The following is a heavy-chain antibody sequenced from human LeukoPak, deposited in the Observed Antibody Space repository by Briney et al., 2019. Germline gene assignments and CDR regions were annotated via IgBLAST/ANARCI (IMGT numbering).Heavy chain of an antibody. CDR1: GGSISSGGYS. Sequence: SQTLSLTCAVSGGSISSGGYSWSWIRQPPGKGLGWIGYIYHSGSTYYNPSLKSRVTISIDRSKNQFSLKLSSVTAADTAAYYCARVNYGDYRSEYYYMDVWGQGTTVTVSS. V-gene: IGHV4-30-2*01. J-gene: IGHJ6*02. D-gene: IGHD4-17*01. CDR2: IYHSGST. CDR3: ARVNYGDYRSEYYYMDV.